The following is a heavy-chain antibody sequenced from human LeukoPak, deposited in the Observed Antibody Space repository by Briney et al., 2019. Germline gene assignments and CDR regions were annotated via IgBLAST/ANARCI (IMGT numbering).Heavy chain of an antibody. Sequence: ASVKVSCKASGYIFTDYYMHWVRQAPGQGLEWMGWINPKNGDRNYAQKFQDRVTLTRDTSISTAYMDLRRLRLDDTAVYYCAEGIGGYYMDVWGKGPTVTVSS. CDR2: INPKNGDR. V-gene: IGHV1-2*02. J-gene: IGHJ6*03. D-gene: IGHD3-3*01. CDR1: GYIFTDYY. CDR3: AEGIGGYYMDV.